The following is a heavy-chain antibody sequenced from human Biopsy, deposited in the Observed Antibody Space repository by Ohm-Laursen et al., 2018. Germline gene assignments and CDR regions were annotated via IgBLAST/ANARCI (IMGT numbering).Heavy chain of an antibody. CDR3: ATRVTPVTTLYYYAMDA. Sequence: SVKVSCKTSGVTFNSYAISWVRQAPGQGLEWMGGVMPIFGTANYAQKFQGRVTITADKSTSTAHLDLSSLRSEDTAVYYRATRVTPVTTLYYYAMDAWGQGTTVTVSS. V-gene: IGHV1-69*06. CDR2: VMPIFGTA. D-gene: IGHD4-17*01. J-gene: IGHJ6*02. CDR1: GVTFNSYA.